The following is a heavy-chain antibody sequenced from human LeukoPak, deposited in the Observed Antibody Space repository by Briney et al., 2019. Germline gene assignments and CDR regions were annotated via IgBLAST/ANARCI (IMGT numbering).Heavy chain of an antibody. Sequence: GGSLRLSCAASGFTFSSYWMSWVRQAPGKGLEWVANIKQDGSEKYYVDSVKGRFTISRDNAKNSLYLQMNSLRAEDTAVYYCARGGQLEPDYLDYWGQGTLVTVSS. CDR1: GFTFSSYW. CDR3: ARGGQLEPDYLDY. J-gene: IGHJ4*02. D-gene: IGHD1-1*01. V-gene: IGHV3-7*01. CDR2: IKQDGSEK.